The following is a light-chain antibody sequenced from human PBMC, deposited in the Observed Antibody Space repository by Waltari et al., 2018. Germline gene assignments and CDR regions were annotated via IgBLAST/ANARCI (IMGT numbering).Light chain of an antibody. CDR2: SAS. Sequence: DIQMTQSPSSLSASIGDRITISCRANQTINKFLNWYQQKGSKAPKLLIFSASSLQSGVPVSFSGSGSRTDFTLTSSSLQPEDFATYYCQQPYSIPYTFGQGTNLEI. J-gene: IGKJ2*01. CDR1: QTINKF. V-gene: IGKV1-39*01. CDR3: QQPYSIPYT.